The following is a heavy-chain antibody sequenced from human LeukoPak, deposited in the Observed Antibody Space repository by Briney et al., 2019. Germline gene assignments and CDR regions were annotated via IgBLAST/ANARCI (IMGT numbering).Heavy chain of an antibody. CDR3: ARVRASSGWLFDY. D-gene: IGHD6-19*01. V-gene: IGHV4-61*02. J-gene: IGHJ4*02. CDR1: GGSISSGSYY. CDR2: IYTSGST. Sequence: SETMSLTCTVSGGSISSGSYYWSWIWQPAGKGLEGIGRIYTSGSTNYNPSLKSRATISVDTSNNQFSLKLSSVAAADTAVYYCARVRASSGWLFDYWGQGTLVTVSS.